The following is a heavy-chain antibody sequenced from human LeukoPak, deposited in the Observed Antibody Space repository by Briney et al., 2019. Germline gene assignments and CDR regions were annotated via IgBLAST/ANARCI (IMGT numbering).Heavy chain of an antibody. Sequence: ASVKVSCKASGGTFSSYAISWVRQAPGQGLEWMGRIIPIPGIANYAQKFQGRVTITADKSTSTAYMELSSLRSEDTAVYYCARAPPTYYYGSGSYYSANWFDPWGQGTLVTVSS. CDR3: ARAPPTYYYGSGSYYSANWFDP. J-gene: IGHJ5*02. D-gene: IGHD3-10*01. CDR1: GGTFSSYA. V-gene: IGHV1-69*04. CDR2: IIPIPGIA.